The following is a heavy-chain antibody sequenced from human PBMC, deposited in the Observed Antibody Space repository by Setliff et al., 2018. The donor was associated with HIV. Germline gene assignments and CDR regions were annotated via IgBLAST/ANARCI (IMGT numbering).Heavy chain of an antibody. CDR2: IKEDGSEE. J-gene: IGHJ4*02. D-gene: IGHD3-3*01. Sequence: LRPSCVASGFTFCSYWMSWVRQAPGKGLEWVANIKEDGSEEYYVDSVKGRFTIARGNTKNSVYLQMNSLRAEDTALYYCARVALYYDFWSGYYSGPPDHWGQGTLVTVSS. CDR3: ARVALYYDFWSGYYSGPPDH. V-gene: IGHV3-7*03. CDR1: GFTFCSYW.